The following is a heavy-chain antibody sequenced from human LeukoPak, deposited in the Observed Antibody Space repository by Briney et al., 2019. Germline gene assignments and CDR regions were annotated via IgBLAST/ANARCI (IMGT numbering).Heavy chain of an antibody. J-gene: IGHJ6*02. V-gene: IGHV3-11*01. CDR2: ISGSDNTI. Sequence: PGGSLRLSCAASGFTFSDYYMSWIRQAPGKGLEWVSYISGSDNTIYYADSVKGRFTISRDNAKNSLYLQMNSLRAEDTAVYYCAKAQFDCSGGSCYYYYGMDVWGQGTTVTVSS. CDR1: GFTFSDYY. CDR3: AKAQFDCSGGSCYYYYGMDV. D-gene: IGHD2-15*01.